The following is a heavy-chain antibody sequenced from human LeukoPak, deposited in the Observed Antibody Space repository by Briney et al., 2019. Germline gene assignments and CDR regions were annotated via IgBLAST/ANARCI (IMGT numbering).Heavy chain of an antibody. CDR3: AKDPNFYYCMDV. CDR1: GFTFSDYA. V-gene: IGHV3-23*01. CDR2: VSGSGGIT. J-gene: IGHJ6*03. Sequence: GGSLRLSCAASGFTFSDYAMNWVRQAPGRGLEWVSAVSGSGGITYYADSVKGRFTISKDNSKNTLYLQISSLRAEDTAVYYCAKDPNFYYCMDVWGKGTTVTISS.